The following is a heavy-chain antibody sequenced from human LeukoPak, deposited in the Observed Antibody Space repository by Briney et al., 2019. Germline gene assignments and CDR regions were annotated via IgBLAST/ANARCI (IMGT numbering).Heavy chain of an antibody. D-gene: IGHD2-21*01. J-gene: IGHJ4*02. V-gene: IGHV1-2*02. CDR1: GYTFTGYY. CDR2: INPNSGGT. Sequence: ASVKVSRKASGYTFTGYYMHWVRQAPGQGLEWMGWINPNSGGTNYAQKFQGRVTMTRDTSISTAYMELSRPRSDDTAVYYCARLPDCGGDCYFFDYWGQGTLVTVSS. CDR3: ARLPDCGGDCYFFDY.